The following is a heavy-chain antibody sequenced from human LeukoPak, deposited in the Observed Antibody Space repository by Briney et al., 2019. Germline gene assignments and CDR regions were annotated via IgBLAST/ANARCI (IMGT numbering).Heavy chain of an antibody. D-gene: IGHD3-22*01. CDR3: ARLRESYYYDSSGYYLADP. J-gene: IGHJ5*02. CDR1: GYTFTSYG. Sequence: SVKVSCKASGYTFTSYGISWVRQAPGQGLEWMGGIIPIFGTANYAQKFQGRVTITADESTSTAYMELSSLRSEDTAVYYCARLRESYYYDSSGYYLADPWGQGTLVTVSS. CDR2: IIPIFGTA. V-gene: IGHV1-69*13.